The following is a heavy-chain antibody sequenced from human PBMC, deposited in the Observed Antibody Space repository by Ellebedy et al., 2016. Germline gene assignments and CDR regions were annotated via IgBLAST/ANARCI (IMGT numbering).Heavy chain of an antibody. J-gene: IGHJ4*02. Sequence: ASVKVSCKASGYTFTKYPMNWVRQAPGQGLEWMGWINTNTGNPTYAQGFTGRFVFSLDTSVSTAYLQINSLKVEDTAVYYCAREGDWEMDYWGQGSLVTVSS. CDR2: INTNTGNP. CDR3: AREGDWEMDY. CDR1: GYTFTKYP. D-gene: IGHD2-21*02. V-gene: IGHV7-4-1*02.